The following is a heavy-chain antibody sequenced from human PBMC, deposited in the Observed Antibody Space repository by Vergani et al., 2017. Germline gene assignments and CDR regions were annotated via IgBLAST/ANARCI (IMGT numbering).Heavy chain of an antibody. CDR3: ARSYCSSTSCYSYYYYMDV. Sequence: QVQLQESGPGLVKPSETLSLTCTVSGSSISSYYWSWIRQPPGKGLEWIGYIYYSGSTNYNPSLKSRVTISVDTSKNQFSLKLSSVTAADTAVYYCARSYCSSTSCYSYYYYMDVWGKXP. CDR2: IYYSGST. J-gene: IGHJ6*03. D-gene: IGHD2-2*02. V-gene: IGHV4-59*01. CDR1: GSSISSYY.